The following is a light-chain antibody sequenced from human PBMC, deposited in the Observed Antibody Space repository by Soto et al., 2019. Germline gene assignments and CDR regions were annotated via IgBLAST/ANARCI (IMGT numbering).Light chain of an antibody. CDR2: WAS. CDR3: QQYYSTPRT. V-gene: IGKV4-1*01. J-gene: IGKJ1*01. Sequence: DTVMTQSPDSLAVSLGERATINCKSSQSVLYSSNNKNYLAWYQQKPGQPPKLLIYWASTRESGVPDRFSGSGSGTHFTLTISSLQAEDVAVYYCQQYYSTPRTFGQGTKVEIK. CDR1: QSVLYSSNNKNY.